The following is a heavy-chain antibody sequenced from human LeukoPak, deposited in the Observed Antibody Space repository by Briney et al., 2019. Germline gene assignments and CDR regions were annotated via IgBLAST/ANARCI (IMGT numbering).Heavy chain of an antibody. Sequence: PGRSLRLSCAASGFTLSSYGMHWVRQAPGKGLEWVAFIRYDKTNKYYADSVKGRFTISRDNYKNTLYLQMNSLRDEDTAVYYCASRRSYGSSSLNWFDPWGQGTLVTVSS. D-gene: IGHD3-22*01. V-gene: IGHV3-30*02. CDR3: ASRRSYGSSSLNWFDP. CDR2: IRYDKTNK. CDR1: GFTLSSYG. J-gene: IGHJ5*02.